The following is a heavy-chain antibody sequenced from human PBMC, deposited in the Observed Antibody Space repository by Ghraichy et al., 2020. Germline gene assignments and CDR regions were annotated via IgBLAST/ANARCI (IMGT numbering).Heavy chain of an antibody. J-gene: IGHJ4*02. CDR1: GFTFSDYY. CDR3: AREWRGTRDVFDY. CDR2: ISSSSSYT. V-gene: IGHV3-11*06. D-gene: IGHD1/OR15-1a*01. Sequence: GGSLRLSCAASGFTFSDYYMSWIRQAPGKGLEWVSYISSSSSYTNYADSVKGRFTISRDNAKNSLYLQMNSLRAEDTAVYYCAREWRGTRDVFDYWGQGTLVTVSS.